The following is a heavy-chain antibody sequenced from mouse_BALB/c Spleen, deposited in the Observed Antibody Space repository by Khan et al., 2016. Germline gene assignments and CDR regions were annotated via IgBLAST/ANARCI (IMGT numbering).Heavy chain of an antibody. J-gene: IGHJ4*01. CDR3: AKRMTYYSMDY. V-gene: IGHV1S136*01. CDR1: GYTFTSYV. CDR2: INPYNDGT. Sequence: VQLQQPGPELVKPGASVKMSCKASGYTFTSYVMHWVKQKPGQGLEWIGYINPYNDGTKYNEKFNGKATLTSDKFSSIAYMELSILTSEDSAVYYCAKRMTYYSMDYWGQETSVTVSS.